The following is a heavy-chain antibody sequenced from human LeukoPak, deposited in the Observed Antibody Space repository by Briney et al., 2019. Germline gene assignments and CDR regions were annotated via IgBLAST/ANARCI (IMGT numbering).Heavy chain of an antibody. D-gene: IGHD1-26*01. CDR2: IYYSGTT. Sequence: PSETLSLTCTISGGSISSHYWSWIRQPPGKGLEWVGYIYYSGTTNYNPSLKGRVSISVDTSKDQFSLKLSSVTAADTAVYYCARLRWELYYFDYWGQGTLVTVSS. CDR1: GGSISSHY. CDR3: ARLRWELYYFDY. J-gene: IGHJ4*02. V-gene: IGHV4-59*11.